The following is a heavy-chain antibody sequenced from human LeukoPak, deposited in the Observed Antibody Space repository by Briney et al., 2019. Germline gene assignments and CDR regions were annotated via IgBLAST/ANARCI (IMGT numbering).Heavy chain of an antibody. V-gene: IGHV1-69*05. J-gene: IGHJ4*02. Sequence: ASVKVSCKASGGTFSSYAISWVRQAPGQGLEWTGGIIPIFGTANYAQKFQGRVTITTDESTSTAYMELSSLRSEDTAVYYCATQGRYSSGRHGYFDYWGQGTLVTVSS. CDR1: GGTFSSYA. CDR2: IIPIFGTA. D-gene: IGHD6-19*01. CDR3: ATQGRYSSGRHGYFDY.